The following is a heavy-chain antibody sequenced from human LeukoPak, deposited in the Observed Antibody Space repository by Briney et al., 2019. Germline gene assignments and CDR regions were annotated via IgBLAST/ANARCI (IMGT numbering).Heavy chain of an antibody. V-gene: IGHV4-59*08. CDR3: ARLLRPGGRTGDAFDV. CDR1: GGSISGHH. CDR2: FYDSRDT. Sequence: SETLSLTCTVSGGSISGHHWTWIRQPPGTGLEWIGYFYDSRDTNYNPSLKGRVSISIDMSNNQFSLTIYSVTAADTAMYYCARLLRPGGRTGDAFDVWGQGPMVTVSS. J-gene: IGHJ3*01. D-gene: IGHD1-26*01.